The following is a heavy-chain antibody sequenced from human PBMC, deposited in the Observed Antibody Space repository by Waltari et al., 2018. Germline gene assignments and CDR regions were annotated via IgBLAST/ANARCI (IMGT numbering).Heavy chain of an antibody. Sequence: EVQLVESGGGLVQPGGSLRLSCAASGFAFRTYRMNWARQAPGKGLEWVSYISNSGTTIYYADSVKGRFTISRDNAQNSLYLQMNSLRAEDTAVYYCAREIRGTGYFPDAFDIWGQGTMVTVSS. V-gene: IGHV3-48*01. CDR1: GFAFRTYR. J-gene: IGHJ3*02. CDR3: AREIRGTGYFPDAFDI. CDR2: ISNSGTTI. D-gene: IGHD3-9*01.